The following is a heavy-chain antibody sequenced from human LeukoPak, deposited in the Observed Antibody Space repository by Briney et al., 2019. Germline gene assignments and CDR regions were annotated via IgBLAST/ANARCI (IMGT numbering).Heavy chain of an antibody. CDR3: AREARVAAAGIRSYHYYYMDV. D-gene: IGHD6-13*01. CDR2: ISSSGSTI. CDR1: GFTFSDYY. V-gene: IGHV3-11*04. J-gene: IGHJ6*03. Sequence: GGSLRLSCAASGFTFSDYYMSWIRQAPGKGLEWVSYISSSGSTIYYADSVKGRFTISRDNAKNSLYLQMNSLRAEDTAVYYCAREARVAAAGIRSYHYYYMDVWGKGTTVTVSS.